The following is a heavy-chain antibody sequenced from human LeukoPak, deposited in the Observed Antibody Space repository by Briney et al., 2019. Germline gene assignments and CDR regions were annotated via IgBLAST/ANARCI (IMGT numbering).Heavy chain of an antibody. CDR1: GFTFSSYA. D-gene: IGHD4-17*01. Sequence: HAGGSLRLSCAASGFTFSSYAMSWVRQAPGKGLEWVANIKQDGSEKYYVDSVKGRFTISRDNAKNSLYLQMNSLRAEDTAVYYCARAYGDYWGQGTLVTVSS. CDR2: IKQDGSEK. V-gene: IGHV3-7*01. J-gene: IGHJ4*02. CDR3: ARAYGDY.